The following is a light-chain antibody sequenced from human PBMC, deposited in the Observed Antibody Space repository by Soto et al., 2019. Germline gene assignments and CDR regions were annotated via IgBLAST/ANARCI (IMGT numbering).Light chain of an antibody. J-gene: IGKJ4*01. CDR3: QQYKDWPLT. CDR1: QTVSSN. Sequence: EVVMTQSPATLSVSPGERATLSCRASQTVSSNLAWYQQKPGQAPRVLIYAASTRATGIPARFSGSGSGTEFTLTISSLQPEDFAVYYCQQYKDWPLTFGGGTKVEIK. V-gene: IGKV3-15*01. CDR2: AAS.